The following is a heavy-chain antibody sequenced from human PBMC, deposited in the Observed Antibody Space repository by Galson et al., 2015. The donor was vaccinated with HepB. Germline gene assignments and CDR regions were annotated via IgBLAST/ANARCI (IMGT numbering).Heavy chain of an antibody. J-gene: IGHJ4*02. V-gene: IGHV3-74*01. D-gene: IGHD4-17*01. CDR2: INADGSST. CDR1: GFTFSPYW. Sequence: SLRLSCAASGFTFSPYWMHWVRQVPGKGLVWVSRINADGSSTTYADPVKGRFTISRDNAKNTLYLEMNSLRAEGTGVYYCVRDGDIGDYALDYWGPGILVTVSS. CDR3: VRDGDIGDYALDY.